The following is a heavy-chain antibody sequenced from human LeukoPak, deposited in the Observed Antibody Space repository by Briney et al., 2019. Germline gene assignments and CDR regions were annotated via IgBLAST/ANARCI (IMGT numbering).Heavy chain of an antibody. D-gene: IGHD6-6*01. J-gene: IGHJ6*03. Sequence: ASVKVSCKASGGTFSSYAIGWVRQAPGQGLEWMGGIIPIFGTANYAQKFQGRVTITTDESTSTAYTELSSLRSEDTAVYYCARGEYSSSAYYYYYYMDVWGKGTTVTVSS. V-gene: IGHV1-69*05. CDR1: GGTFSSYA. CDR3: ARGEYSSSAYYYYYYMDV. CDR2: IIPIFGTA.